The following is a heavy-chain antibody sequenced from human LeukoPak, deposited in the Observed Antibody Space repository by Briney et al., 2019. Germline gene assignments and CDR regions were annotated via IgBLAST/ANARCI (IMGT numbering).Heavy chain of an antibody. D-gene: IGHD3-10*01. CDR3: VRDLYYNWFDP. CDR1: GGTFSSYA. CDR2: IIPILGIA. Sequence: PVKVSCKASGGTFSSYAISWVRQAPGQGLEWMGRIIPILGIANYAQKFQGRVTITADKSTSTAYMELSSLRSEDTAVYYCVRDLYYNWFDPWGQGTLVTVSS. J-gene: IGHJ5*02. V-gene: IGHV1-69*04.